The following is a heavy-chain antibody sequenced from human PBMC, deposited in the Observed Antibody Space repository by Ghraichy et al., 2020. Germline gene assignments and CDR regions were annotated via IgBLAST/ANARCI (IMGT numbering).Heavy chain of an antibody. V-gene: IGHV3-7*01. CDR2: IKQDGSEK. J-gene: IGHJ3*02. Sequence: GGSLRLSCAASGFTFSNYWMSWVRQAPGKGLEWVANIKQDGSEKYYVDSVKGRFTISRDNAKNSLYLQMNSLRAEDTAVYYCARELGYCSGGSCYGAFDIWGQGTMVTVSS. CDR1: GFTFSNYW. D-gene: IGHD2-15*01. CDR3: ARELGYCSGGSCYGAFDI.